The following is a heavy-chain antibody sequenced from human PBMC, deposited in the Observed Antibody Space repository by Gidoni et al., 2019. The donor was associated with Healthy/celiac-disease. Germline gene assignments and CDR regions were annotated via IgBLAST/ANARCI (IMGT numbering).Heavy chain of an antibody. CDR1: GFTFISYW. D-gene: IGHD4-17*01. J-gene: IGHJ4*02. V-gene: IGHV3-7*01. CDR2: IKQDGSEK. CDR3: ARDGDDYGDYETVTLDY. Sequence: EVQLVESGGVLVQPGGSLLLSCAASGFTFISYWMSWVRQAPGKGLGWVANIKQDGSEKYYVDSVKGRFTISRDNDKNSLYLQMNSLRAEDTAVYYWARDGDDYGDYETVTLDYWGQGTLVTVSS.